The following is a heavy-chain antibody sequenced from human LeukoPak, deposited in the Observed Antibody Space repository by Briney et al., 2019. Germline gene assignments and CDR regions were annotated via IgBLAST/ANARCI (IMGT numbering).Heavy chain of an antibody. V-gene: IGHV3-15*07. CDR1: GFTFSNAW. J-gene: IGHJ4*02. CDR2: IKSKTDGGTT. Sequence: GGSLRLSCAASGFTFSNAWMNWVRQAPGKGLEWVGRIKSKTDGGTTDYAAPVKGRFTISRDDSKNTLYLQMNSLKIEDTAVYYCTTDPPRAGWKLDYWGQGTLVTVSS. D-gene: IGHD6-19*01. CDR3: TTDPPRAGWKLDY.